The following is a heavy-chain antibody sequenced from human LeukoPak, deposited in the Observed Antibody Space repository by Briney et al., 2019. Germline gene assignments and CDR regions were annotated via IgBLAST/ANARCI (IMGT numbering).Heavy chain of an antibody. Sequence: GGSLRLSCAASGFTFSDYYMSWIRQAPGKGLEGGSYISRSGSTIYYAGSVKGGFTISRDHAKNSLYLQMNSLRAEDTAVYYCARGAGSYYGLAFDIWGQGTMVTVSS. CDR2: ISRSGSTI. V-gene: IGHV3-11*01. CDR3: ARGAGSYYGLAFDI. CDR1: GFTFSDYY. D-gene: IGHD3-10*01. J-gene: IGHJ3*02.